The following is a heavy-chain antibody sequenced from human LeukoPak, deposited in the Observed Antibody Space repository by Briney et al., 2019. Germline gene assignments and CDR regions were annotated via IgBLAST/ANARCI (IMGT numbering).Heavy chain of an antibody. CDR1: GGSISSGDYY. CDR2: IYYSGST. V-gene: IGHV4-30-4*01. J-gene: IGHJ4*02. D-gene: IGHD6-13*01. Sequence: SQTLSLTCTVSGGSISSGDYYWSWIRQPPGKGLEWIGYIYYSGSTYYNPSLKSRVTISVDTSKNQFSLKVNSVTAADTAVYYCARRAAAGVDYWGQGTLVTVSS. CDR3: ARRAAAGVDY.